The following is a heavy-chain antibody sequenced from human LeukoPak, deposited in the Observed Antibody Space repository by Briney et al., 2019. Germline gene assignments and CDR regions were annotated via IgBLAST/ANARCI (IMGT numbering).Heavy chain of an antibody. Sequence: GGSLRLSCAASGFTFSSYGMHWVRQAPGKGLEWVAVISYDGSNKYYADSVKGRFTISRDNSKNTLYLQMNSLRAEDTAVYYCAKDRSSSFDYWGQGTLVTASS. J-gene: IGHJ4*02. CDR1: GFTFSSYG. V-gene: IGHV3-30*18. D-gene: IGHD6-6*01. CDR3: AKDRSSSFDY. CDR2: ISYDGSNK.